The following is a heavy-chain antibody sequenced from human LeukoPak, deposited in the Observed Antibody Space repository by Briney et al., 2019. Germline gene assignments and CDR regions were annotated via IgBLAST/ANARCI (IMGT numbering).Heavy chain of an antibody. V-gene: IGHV4-30-2*01. J-gene: IGHJ4*02. D-gene: IGHD2-15*01. Sequence: SETLSLTCAVSGGSISSGGYSWSWLRQPPGKGLEWTGYIYHSGSTYNNPSLKSRVTISVDRSKDQFSLKLSSVTAADTAVYYCARGVVANGDCDYWGQGTLVIVSA. CDR3: ARGVVANGDCDY. CDR2: IYHSGST. CDR1: GGSISSGGYS.